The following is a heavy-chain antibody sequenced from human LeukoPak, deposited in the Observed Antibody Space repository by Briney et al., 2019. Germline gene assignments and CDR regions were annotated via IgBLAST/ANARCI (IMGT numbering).Heavy chain of an antibody. D-gene: IGHD3-10*01. V-gene: IGHV4-4*07. CDR1: GGSISSYY. CDR2: IYTSGST. Sequence: PSETLSLTCTVSGGSISSYYWSWIRQPAGKGLEWIGRIYTSGSTNYNASLKSRVTMSVDTSKNQFSLKLSSVTAADTAVYYCAREGYGSGSYYGRSFDYWGQGTLVTVSS. J-gene: IGHJ4*02. CDR3: AREGYGSGSYYGRSFDY.